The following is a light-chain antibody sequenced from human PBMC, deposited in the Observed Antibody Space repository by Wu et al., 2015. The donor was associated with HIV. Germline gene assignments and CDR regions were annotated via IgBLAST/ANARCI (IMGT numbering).Light chain of an antibody. CDR3: QQSYR. Sequence: DIQMTQSPSSLSASVGDRVTITCRASQSISSYLNWYQQKPGKAPKLLIYAASSLQSGVPSRFSGSGSGTDFTLTISSLQPEDFATYYCQQSYRFGGGPRWRSN. CDR1: QSISSY. V-gene: IGKV1-39*01. CDR2: AAS. J-gene: IGKJ4*01.